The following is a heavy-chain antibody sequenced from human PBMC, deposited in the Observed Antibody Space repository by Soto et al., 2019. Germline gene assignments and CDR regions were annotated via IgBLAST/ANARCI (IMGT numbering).Heavy chain of an antibody. CDR3: ARDCYYDSSGCHFDY. D-gene: IGHD3-22*01. CDR1: GFTFSSYW. V-gene: IGHV3-7*01. CDR2: IKQDGSEK. J-gene: IGHJ4*02. Sequence: EVQLVESGGGLVQPGGSLRLSCAASGFTFSSYWMSWVRQAPGKGLEWVANIKQDGSEKYYVDSVKGRFTISRDNAKNSLYLQMNSLRAEDTAVYYCARDCYYDSSGCHFDYWGQGTLVTVSS.